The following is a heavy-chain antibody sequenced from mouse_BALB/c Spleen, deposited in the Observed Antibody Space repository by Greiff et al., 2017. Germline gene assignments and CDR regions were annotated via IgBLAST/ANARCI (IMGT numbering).Heavy chain of an antibody. V-gene: IGHV1-54*03. D-gene: IGHD2-4*01. Sequence: VQLQQSGAELVRPGTSVKVSCKASGYAFTNYLIEWVKQRPGQGLEWIGVINPGSGGTNYNEKFKGKATLTADKSSSTAYMQLSSLTSDDSAVYFCARFDYDWFAYWGQGTLVTVSA. CDR2: INPGSGGT. J-gene: IGHJ3*01. CDR3: ARFDYDWFAY. CDR1: GYAFTNYL.